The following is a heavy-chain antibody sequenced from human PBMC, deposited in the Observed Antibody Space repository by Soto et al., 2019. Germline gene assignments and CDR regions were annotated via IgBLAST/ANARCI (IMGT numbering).Heavy chain of an antibody. CDR1: GGSISSGGHF. CDR2: IYHSGYT. Sequence: QVQLQESGSGLVKPSQTLSLTCVVSGGSISSGGHFWSWIRQPPGKGLECIGYIYHSGYTYYNPFPQSRSTITVDRSKKRVSPEVRSGAGADKAVYYLGRGAGFTPGGVHPWGQGTLVTVSS. V-gene: IGHV4-30-2*01. J-gene: IGHJ5*02. CDR3: GRGAGFTPGGVHP. D-gene: IGHD3-10*01.